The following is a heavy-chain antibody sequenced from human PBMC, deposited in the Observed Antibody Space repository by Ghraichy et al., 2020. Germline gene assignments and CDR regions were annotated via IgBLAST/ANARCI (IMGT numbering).Heavy chain of an antibody. V-gene: IGHV4-39*01. J-gene: IGHJ6*02. Sequence: SQTLSLTCSVSGDSIISSSYYWDWIRQPPGKGLEWIGSIYYSGTTYYSPPLKTRVTVSIDTSKNQFSLRLNSVTATDTAVYYCARRAGGYQYFYGLDVWGHGTTVIVSS. CDR1: GDSIISSSYY. CDR3: ARRAGGYQYFYGLDV. D-gene: IGHD2-15*01. CDR2: IYYSGTT.